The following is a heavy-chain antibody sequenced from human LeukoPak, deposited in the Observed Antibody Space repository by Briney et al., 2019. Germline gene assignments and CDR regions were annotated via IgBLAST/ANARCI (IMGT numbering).Heavy chain of an antibody. Sequence: GGSLRLSCAASGFTFSSYWMHWVRQAPGKGLVWVSRINSDGSSTSYADSVKGRFTTSRDNAKNTLYLQMNSLRAEDTAVYYCARGSGYGVFDYWGQGTLVTVSS. CDR3: ARGSGYGVFDY. V-gene: IGHV3-74*01. D-gene: IGHD6-25*01. CDR1: GFTFSSYW. J-gene: IGHJ4*02. CDR2: INSDGSST.